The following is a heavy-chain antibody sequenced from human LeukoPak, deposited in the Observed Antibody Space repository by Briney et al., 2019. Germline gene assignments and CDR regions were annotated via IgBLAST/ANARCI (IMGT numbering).Heavy chain of an antibody. J-gene: IGHJ3*02. CDR2: IWYDGSNK. V-gene: IGHV3-33*01. D-gene: IGHD4-17*01. CDR1: GFTFSSYG. CDR3: ARANYGEYAFDI. Sequence: GRSLRLSCAASGFTFSSYGMHWVRQAPGKGLEWVAVIWYDGSNKYYADSVKGRFTISRDNSKNTLYPQMNSLRAEDTAVYYCARANYGEYAFDIWGQGTMVTVSS.